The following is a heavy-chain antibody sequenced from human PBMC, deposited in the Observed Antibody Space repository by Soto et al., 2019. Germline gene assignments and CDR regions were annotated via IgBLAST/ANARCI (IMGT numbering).Heavy chain of an antibody. Sequence: EVQLVESGGGLVQPGGSLRLSCAASGFTFSSYWMHWVRQAPGKGLVWVSRINSDGSSTSYADSVKGRFTISRDNAKNTLYLQMNSLRAEDTAVYYCASRSSSPYYYYMHVWGKGTTVTVSS. J-gene: IGHJ6*03. V-gene: IGHV3-74*01. CDR3: ASRSSSPYYYYMHV. D-gene: IGHD6-6*01. CDR2: INSDGSST. CDR1: GFTFSSYW.